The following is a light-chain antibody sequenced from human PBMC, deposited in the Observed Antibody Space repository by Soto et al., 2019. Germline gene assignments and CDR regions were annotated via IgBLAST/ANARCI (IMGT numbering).Light chain of an antibody. V-gene: IGLV1-40*01. CDR1: SSNIGAGYD. CDR3: QSYDSSLSGSYV. CDR2: GNS. J-gene: IGLJ1*01. Sequence: QSVLTQPPSVSGAPGQRVTISCTGSSSNIGAGYDIHWCQQLPGTAPKLLIYGNSNRPSGVPDRFSGSKSGTSASLAITGFQAEDEADYYCQSYDSSLSGSYVFGTGTKVTVL.